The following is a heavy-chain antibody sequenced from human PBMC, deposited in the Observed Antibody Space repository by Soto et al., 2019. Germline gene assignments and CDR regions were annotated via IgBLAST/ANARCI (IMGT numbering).Heavy chain of an antibody. CDR1: GGSISSGDYY. D-gene: IGHD3-16*02. J-gene: IGHJ4*02. V-gene: IGHV4-30-4*01. Sequence: SETLSLTCTVSGGSISSGDYYWSWIRQPPGKGLEWIGYIYYSGSTYYNPSLKSRVTISVDTSKNQFSLKLSSVTAADTAVYYCASMITFGGVIVHPYWGQGTLVTVSS. CDR3: ASMITFGGVIVHPY. CDR2: IYYSGST.